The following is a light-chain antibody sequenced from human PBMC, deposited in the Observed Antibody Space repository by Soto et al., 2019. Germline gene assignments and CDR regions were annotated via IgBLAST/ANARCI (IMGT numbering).Light chain of an antibody. CDR1: SSDVGGYNY. V-gene: IGLV2-11*01. Sequence: QSALTQPRSVSGSPGQSVTISCTGTSSDVGGYNYVSWYQQHPGRAPKVMIYDVSKRPSGVPDRFSGSKSGNTASLTISGLQAEDEADYYCCSYAGSYTYVFXTGTKVTVL. CDR2: DVS. CDR3: CSYAGSYTYV. J-gene: IGLJ1*01.